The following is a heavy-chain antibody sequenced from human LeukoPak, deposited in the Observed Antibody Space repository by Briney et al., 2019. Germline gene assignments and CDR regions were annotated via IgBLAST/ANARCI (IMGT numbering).Heavy chain of an antibody. J-gene: IGHJ4*02. D-gene: IGHD6-13*01. Sequence: SETLSLTCTVSGGSISSDNYYWGWIRQPPGKGLEWIGTIYYSGSTYYNPSLKSRVTISVDTSNNQFSLKLSSVTAADTVVYYCARRYDSSWTFDYWGQGTLVTVSS. CDR1: GGSISSDNYY. CDR2: IYYSGST. V-gene: IGHV4-39*01. CDR3: ARRYDSSWTFDY.